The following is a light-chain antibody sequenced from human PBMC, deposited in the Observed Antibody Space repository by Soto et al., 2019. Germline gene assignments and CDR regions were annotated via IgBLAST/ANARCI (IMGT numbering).Light chain of an antibody. J-gene: IGLJ3*02. CDR1: SSNLGKNL. V-gene: IGLV1-47*02. CDR2: NND. Sequence: QSVLPQPPSASVTPGQRVTISCSGSSSNLGKNLVYWYQQLPGTAPKLLIYNNDQRPSGVPDRFSGYKSGTSASLAISGLRAEDEADYYCAAWDDRQSGRGFGGGTQLTVL. CDR3: AAWDDRQSGRG.